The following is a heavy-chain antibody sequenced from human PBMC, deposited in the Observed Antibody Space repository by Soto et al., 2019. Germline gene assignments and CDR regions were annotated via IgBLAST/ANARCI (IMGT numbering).Heavy chain of an antibody. D-gene: IGHD5-12*01. CDR1: GFTFSSYA. V-gene: IGHV3-30-3*01. CDR2: ISYDGSNK. Sequence: QVQLVESGGGVVQPGRSLRLSCAASGFTFSSYAMHWVRQAPGKGLEWVAVISYDGSNKYYADSVKGRFTISRDNSKNTLYLKMNSLRAEDTAVYYCAREAGGSGYDSTYYDCGMDVWGQGTTVTVSS. J-gene: IGHJ6*02. CDR3: AREAGGSGYDSTYYDCGMDV.